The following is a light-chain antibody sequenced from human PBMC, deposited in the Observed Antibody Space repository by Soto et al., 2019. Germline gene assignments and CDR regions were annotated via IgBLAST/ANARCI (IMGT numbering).Light chain of an antibody. CDR2: EDS. V-gene: IGLV2-23*01. CDR1: SSDIGRYDI. Sequence: QSALTQPASVSGSPGQSITISCTGSSSDIGRYDIVSWYQHHPDKAPKLVIYEDSKRPSGVSSRFSGSKSGNTASLTNSGLQTVDEADYYCCSLAGSSSYVVFGGGTQLTVL. CDR3: CSLAGSSSYVV. J-gene: IGLJ2*01.